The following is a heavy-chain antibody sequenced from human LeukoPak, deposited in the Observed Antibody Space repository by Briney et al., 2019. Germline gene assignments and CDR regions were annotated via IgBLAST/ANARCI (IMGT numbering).Heavy chain of an antibody. CDR3: ARRRPYCGGDCYSFDY. CDR2: IYYTGST. J-gene: IGHJ4*02. Sequence: SETLSLTCTVSGGSISSYYWSWIRQPPGKGLEWIGYIYYTGSTNYNPSLKSRVTMSADTSKNQFSLKLSSVTAADTALYYCARRRPYCGGDCYSFDYWGQGTLVTVPS. V-gene: IGHV4-59*08. CDR1: GGSISSYY. D-gene: IGHD2-21*02.